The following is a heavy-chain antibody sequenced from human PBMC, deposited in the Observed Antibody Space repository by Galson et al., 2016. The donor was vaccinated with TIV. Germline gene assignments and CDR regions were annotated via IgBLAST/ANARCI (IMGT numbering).Heavy chain of an antibody. CDR1: GYSFTTYA. CDR2: INAGNSNT. V-gene: IGHV1-3*01. Sequence: SVKVSCKASGYSFTTYAMHWVRQAPGQGLGWMGCINAGNSNTKYSQKFQGRLTITRDTFARTAYMELSSLTSADTAVYYCARPPYCGGDCYKYDRWGQGTLVTVPS. D-gene: IGHD2-21*01. J-gene: IGHJ4*02. CDR3: ARPPYCGGDCYKYDR.